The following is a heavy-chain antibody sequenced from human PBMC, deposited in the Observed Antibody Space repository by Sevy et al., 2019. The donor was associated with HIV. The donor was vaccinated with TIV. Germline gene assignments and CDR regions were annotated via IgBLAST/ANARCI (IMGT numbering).Heavy chain of an antibody. V-gene: IGHV3-30*04. CDR3: ANEGYSSGYAGAFNI. CDR1: GFSFSTSV. D-gene: IGHD3-22*01. CDR2: VSFHGGSQ. J-gene: IGHJ3*02. Sequence: GGSLRLSCSASGFSFSTSVMHWVRQAPGKGLEWVALVSFHGGSQYPSDSVKGRFTISRDNSKNTLYLQLNSLRPEDTGVYYCANEGYSSGYAGAFNIWGQGTLVTVSS.